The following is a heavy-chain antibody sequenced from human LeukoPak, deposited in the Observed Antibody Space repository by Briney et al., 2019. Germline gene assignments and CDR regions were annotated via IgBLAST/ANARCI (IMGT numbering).Heavy chain of an antibody. CDR2: IYTSGST. Sequence: SETLFLTCTVSGGSISSYYWSWIRQPAGKGLEWIGRIYTSGSTNYNPSLKSRVTMSVDTSKNQFSLKLSSVTAADTAVYYCARDNEQWDSSGEYGFDYWGQGTLVTVSS. CDR1: GGSISSYY. J-gene: IGHJ4*02. D-gene: IGHD3-22*01. CDR3: ARDNEQWDSSGEYGFDY. V-gene: IGHV4-4*07.